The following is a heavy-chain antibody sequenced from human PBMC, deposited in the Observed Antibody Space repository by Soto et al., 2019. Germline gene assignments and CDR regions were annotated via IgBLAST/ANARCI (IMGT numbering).Heavy chain of an antibody. CDR2: IYYSGST. D-gene: IGHD7-27*01. J-gene: IGHJ4*02. CDR1: GGSISSSSYY. CDR3: ARPANWGFFDY. V-gene: IGHV4-39*01. Sequence: SETLSLTCTVSGGSISSSSYYWGWIRQPPGKGLEWIGSIYYSGSTYYNPSLKSRVTISVDTSKNQFSLKLSSVTAADTAVYYCARPANWGFFDYWGQGTLVTVSS.